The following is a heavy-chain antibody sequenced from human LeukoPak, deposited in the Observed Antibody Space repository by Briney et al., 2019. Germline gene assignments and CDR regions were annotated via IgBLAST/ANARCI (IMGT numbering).Heavy chain of an antibody. CDR1: GYSFTNYW. D-gene: IGHD3-22*01. V-gene: IGHV5-51*01. CDR2: IYPGDSDT. J-gene: IGHJ4*02. CDR3: ARRGSYDSSGHFYFDY. Sequence: GESLKISCKGPGYSFTNYWIGWVRQMPGKGLEWMGFIYPGDSDTRYSPSFQGQVTISADKSINTAYLQWGSLKASDTAMYYCARRGSYDSSGHFYFDYWGQGTLVTVSS.